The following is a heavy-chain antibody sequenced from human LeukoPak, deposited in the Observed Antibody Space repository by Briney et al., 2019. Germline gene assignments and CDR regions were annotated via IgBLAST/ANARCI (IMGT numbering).Heavy chain of an antibody. CDR2: INHSGST. CDR3: ARENPTVAPLDY. CDR1: GGSFSGYY. Sequence: SETLSLTCAVYGGSFSGYYWSWIRQPPGKGLEWIGEINHSGSTNYNPSLKSRVTISVDTSKNQFSLKLGSVTAADTAVYYCARENPTVAPLDYWGQGTLVTVSS. D-gene: IGHD5-12*01. V-gene: IGHV4-34*01. J-gene: IGHJ4*02.